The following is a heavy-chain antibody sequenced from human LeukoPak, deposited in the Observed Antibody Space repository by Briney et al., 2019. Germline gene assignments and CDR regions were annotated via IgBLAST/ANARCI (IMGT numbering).Heavy chain of an antibody. CDR2: IIPILGIA. J-gene: IGHJ6*02. CDR3: ARDHPYYDSSGYYPTYYYYYGMDV. Sequence: ASVKVSCKASGGTFSSYAISWVRQAPGQGLEWMGRIIPILGIANYAQKFQGRVTMIRDTSTSTVYMELSSLRSEDTAVYYCARDHPYYDSSGYYPTYYYYYGMDVWGQGTTVTVSS. CDR1: GGTFSSYA. V-gene: IGHV1-69*04. D-gene: IGHD3-22*01.